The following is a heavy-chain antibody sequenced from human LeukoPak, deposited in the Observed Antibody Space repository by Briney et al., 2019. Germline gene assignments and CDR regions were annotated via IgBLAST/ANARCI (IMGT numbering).Heavy chain of an antibody. CDR3: ARGGMAVAAAYYFDY. V-gene: IGHV3-53*01. Sequence: PGGSLRLSCAASGFTVSTNYMNWVRQAPGKGLEWVSVIFGGGSIYYADPVKGRFTISRDNSKNTLYLQMNSLKAEDTAVYYCARGGMAVAAAYYFDYWGQGTLVTVSS. CDR2: IFGGGSI. CDR1: GFTVSTNY. D-gene: IGHD6-19*01. J-gene: IGHJ4*02.